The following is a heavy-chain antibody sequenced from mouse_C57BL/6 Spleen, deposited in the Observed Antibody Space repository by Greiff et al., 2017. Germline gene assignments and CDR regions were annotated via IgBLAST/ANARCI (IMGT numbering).Heavy chain of an antibody. CDR1: GYSITSGYY. V-gene: IGHV3-6*01. CDR2: ISYDGSN. J-gene: IGHJ1*03. D-gene: IGHD2-2*01. Sequence: EVKLMESGPGLVKPSQSLSLTCSVTGYSITSGYYWNWIRQFPGNKLEWMGYISYDGSNNYNPSLKNRISITRDTSKNQFFLKLNSVTTEDTATYYCARERGYEYFDVWGTGTTVTVSS. CDR3: ARERGYEYFDV.